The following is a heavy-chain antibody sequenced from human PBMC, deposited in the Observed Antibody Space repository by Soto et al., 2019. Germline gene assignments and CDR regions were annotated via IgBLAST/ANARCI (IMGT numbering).Heavy chain of an antibody. J-gene: IGHJ5*02. V-gene: IGHV4-4*07. Sequence: ETLSLTCTVSGGSISNYQWSWIRQPAGKGLEWIGRIYTSGNTNYNPSLKSRVTMSLDTSKNQFSLKLTSVTAADTAVYYRAREAAGPTSNWFDPWGQGTLVTVSS. CDR1: GGSISNYQ. CDR2: IYTSGNT. CDR3: AREAAGPTSNWFDP. D-gene: IGHD6-25*01.